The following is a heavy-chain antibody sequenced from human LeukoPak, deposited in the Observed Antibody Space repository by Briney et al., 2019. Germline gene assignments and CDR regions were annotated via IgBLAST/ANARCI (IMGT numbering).Heavy chain of an antibody. V-gene: IGHV1-46*01. CDR3: ARVITPDDAFDI. CDR2: INPGGGST. J-gene: IGHJ3*02. CDR1: GYTFTNYY. Sequence: ASVNVSCKASGYTFTNYYIHWVRQAPGQGLEWMGIINPGGGSTTYAQKFQGRVTMTRDTSTNTVYMELSSLRSEDTAVYYCARVITPDDAFDIWGQGTMVTVSS. D-gene: IGHD4-23*01.